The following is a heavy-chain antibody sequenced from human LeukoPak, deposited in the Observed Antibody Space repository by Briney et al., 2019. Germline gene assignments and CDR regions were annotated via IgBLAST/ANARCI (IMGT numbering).Heavy chain of an antibody. CDR1: GGSISSYY. CDR3: ARLLSPGWFDP. D-gene: IGHD2/OR15-2a*01. CDR2: IYYSGYT. V-gene: IGHV4-59*08. Sequence: SETLSLTCTVSGGSISSYYWGWIRQPPGKGLEWIGYIYYSGYTNYNPSLKSRVTISADTSKNQFSLNLRSVTAADTAVYYCARLLSPGWFDPWGQGTLVTVSS. J-gene: IGHJ5*02.